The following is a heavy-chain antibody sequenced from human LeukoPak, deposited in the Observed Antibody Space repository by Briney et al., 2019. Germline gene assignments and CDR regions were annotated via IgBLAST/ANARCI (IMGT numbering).Heavy chain of an antibody. D-gene: IGHD4-17*01. CDR1: GFTVSNNY. CDR3: ARDRAGDGGHFDY. Sequence: PGGSLRLSCAASGFTVSNNYMNRVRQAPGKGLEWVSLIYSGGRTYYADSVKGRFTIFRDDSKNTLYLQMNSLRDEDTAVYYCARDRAGDGGHFDYWGQGTLVTVSS. CDR2: IYSGGRT. V-gene: IGHV3-66*01. J-gene: IGHJ4*02.